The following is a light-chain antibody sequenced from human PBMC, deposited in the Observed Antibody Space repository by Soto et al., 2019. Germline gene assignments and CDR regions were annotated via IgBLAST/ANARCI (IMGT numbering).Light chain of an antibody. CDR3: HQFESSLT. V-gene: IGKV3-20*01. J-gene: IGKJ1*01. CDR2: GAS. Sequence: EIVLTQSPGSLSLSPGERATLSCRTSQSVSSRFIAWYQQQPGQAPRLLIFGASVRATGVPDRFSGSGSGTVFTLTISRLEPEDFAVYYCHQFESSLTFGQGTTVE. CDR1: QSVSSRF.